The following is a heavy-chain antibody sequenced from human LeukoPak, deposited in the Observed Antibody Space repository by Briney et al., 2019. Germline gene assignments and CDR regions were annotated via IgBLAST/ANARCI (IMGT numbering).Heavy chain of an antibody. D-gene: IGHD2-2*01. J-gene: IGHJ6*02. CDR2: VNHSGST. CDR3: ARVVVAPSYRYYYYGMDV. CDR1: GGSFSGYY. V-gene: IGHV4-34*01. Sequence: SETLSLTCAVYGGSFSGYYWSWIRQPPGKGLEWIGEVNHSGSTNYNPSLKSRVTISVDTSKNQFSLKLSSVTAADTAMYYCARVVVAPSYRYYYYGMDVWGQGTTVTVSS.